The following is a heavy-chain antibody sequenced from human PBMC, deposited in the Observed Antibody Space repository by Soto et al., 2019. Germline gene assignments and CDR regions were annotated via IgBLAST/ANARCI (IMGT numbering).Heavy chain of an antibody. CDR2: MNPNSGNT. V-gene: IGHV1-8*01. Sequence: ASVKVSCKASGYTFTSYDINWVRQATGQGLEWMGWMNPNSGNTGYAQKFQGRVTMTRNTSISTAYMELSSLRSEDTAVYYCARGAIPPILYRYGLFDYWGQGTLVTVYS. J-gene: IGHJ4*02. CDR1: GYTFTSYD. CDR3: ARGAIPPILYRYGLFDY. D-gene: IGHD5-18*01.